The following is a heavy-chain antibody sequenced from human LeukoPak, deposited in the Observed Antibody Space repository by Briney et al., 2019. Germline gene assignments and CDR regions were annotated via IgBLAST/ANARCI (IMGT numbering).Heavy chain of an antibody. J-gene: IGHJ6*02. CDR2: ISSSGGST. CDR1: GFTFSTYA. CDR3: SRYLIVVHTLCCHYGMDV. Sequence: GGSLRLSCAASGFTFSTYAVTWVRQAPGKGLEWVSAISSSGGSTYYADSVKGRFTISRDNSKSTLYLQMNSLRAEDTAVYFCSRYLIVVHTLCCHYGMDVRGQGTTVTVSS. V-gene: IGHV3-23*01. D-gene: IGHD2-2*01.